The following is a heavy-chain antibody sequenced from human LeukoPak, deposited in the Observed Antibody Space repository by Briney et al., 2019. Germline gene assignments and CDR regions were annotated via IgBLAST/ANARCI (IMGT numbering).Heavy chain of an antibody. J-gene: IGHJ4*02. D-gene: IGHD6-19*01. CDR1: GFTFSSYA. V-gene: IGHV3-23*01. Sequence: PGGSLRLSCAASGFTFSSYAMSWVRQAPGKGLEWVSAISGSGGSTYYADSVKGRFTVSRDNSKNTLYLQINSLRGEGTAVYYCAKGKYSSGGVPDYWGQGTLVTVSS. CDR3: AKGKYSSGGVPDY. CDR2: ISGSGGST.